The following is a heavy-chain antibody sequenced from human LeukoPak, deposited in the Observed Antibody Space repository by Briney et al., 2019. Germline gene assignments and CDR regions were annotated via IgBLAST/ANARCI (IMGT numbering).Heavy chain of an antibody. Sequence: TLSLTCTVSGGSISSGDYYWSWIRQPPGKGLEWIGYIYYSGSTYYNPSLKSRVTISVDTSKNQFSLKLSSVTAADTAVYYCARVTNYYDSSGYLDYWGQGTLVTVSS. J-gene: IGHJ4*02. CDR1: GGSISSGDYY. CDR3: ARVTNYYDSSGYLDY. V-gene: IGHV4-30-4*08. D-gene: IGHD3-22*01. CDR2: IYYSGST.